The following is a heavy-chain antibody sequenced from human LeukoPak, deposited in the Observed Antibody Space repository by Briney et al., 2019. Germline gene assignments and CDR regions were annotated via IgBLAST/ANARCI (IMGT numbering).Heavy chain of an antibody. CDR3: ARSITMIPVD. Sequence: GGSLRLSCAASGFTFSSYSMNWVRQAPGKGLEWVSYISSSSTIYYADSVKGRFTISRDNAKNSLYLQMNSLRAEDTAVYYCARSITMIPVDWGQGTLVTVSS. V-gene: IGHV3-48*01. CDR1: GFTFSSYS. D-gene: IGHD3-22*01. CDR2: ISSSSTI. J-gene: IGHJ4*02.